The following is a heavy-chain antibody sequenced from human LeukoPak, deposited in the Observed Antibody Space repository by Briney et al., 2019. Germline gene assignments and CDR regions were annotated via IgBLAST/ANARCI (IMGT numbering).Heavy chain of an antibody. Sequence: ASVKVSCKASGYTFTSYGISWVRQAPGQGLEWMGWISAYNGNTNYAQKLQGRVTMTTDTSTSTASMELRTVRSDDTAVYYCARYYGSGTYEGYYYYYMDVWGKGTTVTISS. J-gene: IGHJ6*03. V-gene: IGHV1-18*01. CDR2: ISAYNGNT. CDR1: GYTFTSYG. CDR3: ARYYGSGTYEGYYYYYMDV. D-gene: IGHD3-10*01.